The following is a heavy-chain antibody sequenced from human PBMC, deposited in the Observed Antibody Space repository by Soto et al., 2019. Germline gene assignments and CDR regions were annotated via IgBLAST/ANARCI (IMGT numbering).Heavy chain of an antibody. D-gene: IGHD4-17*01. Sequence: QVQLVESGGGVVQPGRSLRLSCAASGFTFSSYGMHWVRQAPGKGLEWVAVISYDGSNKYYADSVKGRFTISRDNSKNTLYLQMNSLRAEDTAVYYCAKDLPGDLDYWGQGTLVTVSS. J-gene: IGHJ4*02. V-gene: IGHV3-30*18. CDR2: ISYDGSNK. CDR1: GFTFSSYG. CDR3: AKDLPGDLDY.